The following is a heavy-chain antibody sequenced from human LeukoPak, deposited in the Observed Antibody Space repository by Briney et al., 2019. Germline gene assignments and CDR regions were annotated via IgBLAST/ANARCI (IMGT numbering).Heavy chain of an antibody. CDR2: INPNSGGT. V-gene: IGHV1-2*02. CDR3: ARGPSSVFGVVLNYYYYYMDV. CDR1: GYTFTGYY. D-gene: IGHD3-3*01. J-gene: IGHJ6*03. Sequence: ASVKVSCKASGYTFTGYYMHWVRQAPGQGLEWMGWINPNSGGTNYAQKFQGRVTMTRDTSISTAYMELSRLRSDDTAVYYCARGPSSVFGVVLNYYYYYMDVWGKGTTVTVSS.